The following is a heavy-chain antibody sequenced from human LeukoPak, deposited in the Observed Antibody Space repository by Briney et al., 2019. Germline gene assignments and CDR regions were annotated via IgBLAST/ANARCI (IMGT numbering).Heavy chain of an antibody. Sequence: PGGSLRLSCAASGFTFSSYGMHWVRQAPGKGLEWVAFIRYDGSNKYYADSVKGRFTISRDNSKNTLYLQMNSLRAEDTAVYYCAKDGTASWYYYGLGSYYNAQYYYYYMDVWGKGTTVTISS. CDR2: IRYDGSNK. CDR3: AKDGTASWYYYGLGSYYNAQYYYYYMDV. D-gene: IGHD3-10*01. CDR1: GFTFSSYG. V-gene: IGHV3-30*02. J-gene: IGHJ6*03.